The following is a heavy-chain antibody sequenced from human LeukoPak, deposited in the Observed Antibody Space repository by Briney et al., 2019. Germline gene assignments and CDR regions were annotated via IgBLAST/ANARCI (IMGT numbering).Heavy chain of an antibody. Sequence: GASVKVSCKASGYTFTSYDINWVRQATGQGLEWMGWMNPNSGNTGYAQKFQGRVTMTRNTSISTAYMELSSLRSEDTAVYYCVRMSYYSVTNWFDPWGQGTLVTVSS. CDR3: VRMSYYSVTNWFDP. D-gene: IGHD3-10*02. CDR1: GYTFTSYD. CDR2: MNPNSGNT. J-gene: IGHJ5*02. V-gene: IGHV1-8*01.